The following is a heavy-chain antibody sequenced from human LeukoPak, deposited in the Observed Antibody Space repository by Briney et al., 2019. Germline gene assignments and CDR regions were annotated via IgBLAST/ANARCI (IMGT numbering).Heavy chain of an antibody. J-gene: IGHJ4*02. CDR1: GYSISSGYY. V-gene: IGHV4-38-2*02. CDR3: ARGGIKYYDFWSGLKSAHFDY. Sequence: PSETLSLTCTVSGYSISSGYYWGWIRQPPGKGLEWIGSIYHSGSTYYNPSLKSRVTISVDTSKNQFSLKLSSVTAADTAVYYCARGGIKYYDFWSGLKSAHFDYWGQGTLVTVSS. D-gene: IGHD3-3*01. CDR2: IYHSGST.